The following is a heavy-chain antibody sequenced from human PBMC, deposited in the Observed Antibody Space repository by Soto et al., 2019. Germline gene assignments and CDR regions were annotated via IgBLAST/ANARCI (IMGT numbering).Heavy chain of an antibody. V-gene: IGHV1-2*02. J-gene: IGHJ3*02. D-gene: IGHD5-18*01. CDR2: INPNSGGT. CDR3: TTAHVAAMGTFDI. CDR1: GYTFTDYD. Sequence: ASLWVLGRASGYTFTDYDIHWVRQAPGQGLGCRGWINPNSGGTDYAQNFQGRVTMTRDTSISTAYMELTRLRSDDTAVYYSTTAHVAAMGTFDIWG.